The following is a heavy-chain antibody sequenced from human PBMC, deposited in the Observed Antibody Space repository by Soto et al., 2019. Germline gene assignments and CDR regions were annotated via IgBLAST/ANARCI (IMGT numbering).Heavy chain of an antibody. CDR1: GYTFTSYG. Sequence: QVQLVQSGAEVKKPGASVKVSCKASGYTFTSYGISWVRQAPGQGLEWMGWNSAYNGNTNYAQKLQGRVTMTTYTSTSPAYMELRSLRSDVTAVYYCARHGTVTTHDYYGRDVWGQWTTVTVSS. CDR3: ARHGTVTTHDYYGRDV. J-gene: IGHJ6*02. CDR2: NSAYNGNT. D-gene: IGHD4-17*01. V-gene: IGHV1-18*01.